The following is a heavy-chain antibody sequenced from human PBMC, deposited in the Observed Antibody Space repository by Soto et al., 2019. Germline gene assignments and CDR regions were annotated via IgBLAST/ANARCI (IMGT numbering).Heavy chain of an antibody. CDR2: MNPNSGNT. D-gene: IGHD3-22*01. J-gene: IGHJ4*02. V-gene: IGHV1-8*01. CDR1: GYTFTSYD. Sequence: ASVKVSCKASGYTFTSYDINWVRQATGQGLEWMGRMNPNSGNTGYAQKFQGRVTMTRNTSISTAYMELSSLRSEDTAVYYCARVAYDSSGYDYWGQGTLVTVSS. CDR3: ARVAYDSSGYDY.